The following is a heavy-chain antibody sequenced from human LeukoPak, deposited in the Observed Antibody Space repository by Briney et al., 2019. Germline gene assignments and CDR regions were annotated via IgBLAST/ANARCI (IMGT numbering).Heavy chain of an antibody. D-gene: IGHD3-3*01. CDR3: ARSSGYYTCYFDY. J-gene: IGHJ4*02. CDR1: GFTVSSNY. V-gene: IGHV3-53*01. CDR2: IYSGGST. Sequence: GGSLRLSCAASGFTVSSNYMSWVRQAPGKGLEWVSVIYSGGSTYYADSVKGRFAISRDNSKNTLYLQMNSLRAEDTAVYYCARSSGYYTCYFDYWGQGTLVTVSS.